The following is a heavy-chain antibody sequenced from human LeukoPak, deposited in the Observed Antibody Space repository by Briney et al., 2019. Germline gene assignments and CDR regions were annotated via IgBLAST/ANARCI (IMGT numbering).Heavy chain of an antibody. J-gene: IGHJ4*02. CDR1: GFSFSNYW. CDR2: IKEDGSEK. CDR3: ARLSQWRGGKSY. D-gene: IGHD6-19*01. Sequence: GGSLRLSCAASGFSFSNYWMSWVRQAPGKGLEWVANIKEDGSEKNYVDSVKGRFNISRDNAKNSVYLQMNSLRAEDTAVYYCARLSQWRGGKSYWGQGTLVTVSS. V-gene: IGHV3-7*04.